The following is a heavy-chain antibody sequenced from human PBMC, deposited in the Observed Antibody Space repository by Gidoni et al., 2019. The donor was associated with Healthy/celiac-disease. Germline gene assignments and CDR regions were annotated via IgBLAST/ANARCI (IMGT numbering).Heavy chain of an antibody. Sequence: QVQLVQSGAEVKKPGASVKVSCKASGYTFPSYGISWVRQAPGKGLEWMGWISAYNGNTNYAQKLQGRVTMTTDTSTSTAYMELRSLRSDDTAVYYCARGVWHSSSWFEVVKLPFDYWGQGTLVTVSS. CDR3: ARGVWHSSSWFEVVKLPFDY. D-gene: IGHD6-13*01. V-gene: IGHV1-18*01. CDR1: GYTFPSYG. J-gene: IGHJ4*02. CDR2: ISAYNGNT.